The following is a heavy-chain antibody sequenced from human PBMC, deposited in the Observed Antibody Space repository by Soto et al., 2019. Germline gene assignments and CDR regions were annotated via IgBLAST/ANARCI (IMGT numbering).Heavy chain of an antibody. Sequence: GGSLRLSCAASGFTFSIYAMHWFRQAPGKGLEWVAVISYDGSNKYYADSVKGRFTISRDNSKNTLYLQMNSLRAEDTAVYYCARASYTMSTNYYLDHWGQGTPVTVSS. D-gene: IGHD3-10*02. CDR3: ARASYTMSTNYYLDH. CDR1: GFTFSIYA. CDR2: ISYDGSNK. J-gene: IGHJ4*02. V-gene: IGHV3-30-3*01.